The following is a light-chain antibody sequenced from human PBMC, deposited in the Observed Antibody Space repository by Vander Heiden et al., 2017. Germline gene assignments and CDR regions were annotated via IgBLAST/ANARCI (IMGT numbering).Light chain of an antibody. CDR2: EVS. Sequence: QSALTQPASVPGSPGQPITISCTGPSSDVGGYNYVSWYQQHPGKAPKLMIYEVSNRPSGVSNRFSGSKSGNTASLTISGLQAEDEADYYCSSYTSSSTLVVFGTGTKVTVL. V-gene: IGLV2-14*01. J-gene: IGLJ1*01. CDR3: SSYTSSSTLVV. CDR1: SSDVGGYNY.